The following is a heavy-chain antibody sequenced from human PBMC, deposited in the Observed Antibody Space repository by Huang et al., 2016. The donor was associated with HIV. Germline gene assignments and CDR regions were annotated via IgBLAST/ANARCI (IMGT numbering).Heavy chain of an antibody. CDR3: ARRRRGGFDI. Sequence: EVQLVQSGAEVKRPGESLKISCKGSRYNFACYWIGWVRQMPGKGLEWMGIIYFDDSDARYSPSLQGQVTISADTSLYSSYLQWTSLRASDTAIFYCARRRRGGFDIWGQGTLVTVSS. CDR2: IYFDDSDA. V-gene: IGHV5-51*03. J-gene: IGHJ3*02. CDR1: RYNFACYW. D-gene: IGHD2-15*01.